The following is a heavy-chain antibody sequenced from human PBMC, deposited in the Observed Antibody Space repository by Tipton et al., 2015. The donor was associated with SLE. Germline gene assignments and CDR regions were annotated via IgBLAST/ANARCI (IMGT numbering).Heavy chain of an antibody. CDR3: AKDIGEGYCTSTSCYLGFDF. D-gene: IGHD2-2*01. V-gene: IGHV3-23*03. CDR1: GFTFTSYA. CDR2: IYAGGST. Sequence: GSLRLSCAASGFTFTSYAMNWVRQTPGKGLQWVALIYAGGSTFYADSVKGRFTISRDNAKNSLYLQMNSLRAEDTAFYYCAKDIGEGYCTSTSCYLGFDFWGQGTLVTVSS. J-gene: IGHJ4*02.